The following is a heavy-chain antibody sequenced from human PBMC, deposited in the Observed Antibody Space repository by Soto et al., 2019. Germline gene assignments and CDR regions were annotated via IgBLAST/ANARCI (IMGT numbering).Heavy chain of an antibody. CDR3: ARGTAAAGTSDY. CDR2: IYYSGTT. J-gene: IGHJ4*02. Sequence: QVQLQESGPGLVKPSQTLSLTCTVSGGSISSGGYYWSWIRQHPGKGLEWIGYIYYSGTTYYNPSLKSRVTISVDTSKNQFSLKLSSVTAADTTVYYCARGTAAAGTSDYWGQGTLVTVSS. V-gene: IGHV4-31*03. CDR1: GGSISSGGYY. D-gene: IGHD6-13*01.